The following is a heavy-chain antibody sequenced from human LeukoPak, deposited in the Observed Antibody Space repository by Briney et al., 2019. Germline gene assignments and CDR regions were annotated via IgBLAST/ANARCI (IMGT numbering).Heavy chain of an antibody. V-gene: IGHV3-23*01. Sequence: GGSLRLSCAASGFTFSSYAMSWVRQAPGKGLEWVSAISGSGGSTYYADSVKGRFTISRDNSKNTLYLQMNSLRAEDTAVYYCAKERRDGYNDYYYGMDVWGQGTTVTVSS. CDR1: GFTFSSYA. J-gene: IGHJ6*02. CDR2: ISGSGGST. CDR3: AKERRDGYNDYYYGMDV. D-gene: IGHD5-24*01.